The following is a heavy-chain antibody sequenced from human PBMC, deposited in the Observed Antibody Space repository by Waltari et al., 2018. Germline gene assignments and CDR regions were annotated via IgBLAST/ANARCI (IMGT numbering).Heavy chain of an antibody. Sequence: QVQLVESGGGVVQPGRSLRLSCAASGFSFTKFSMPWVRQAPGKGLEWVAFISYDGSGEFYADSVKGRFTISRDNSMNTLYLQMDTLRPEDTALYYCARDLEITFGGVTGGDYWGQGTLVTVSS. CDR2: ISYDGSGE. D-gene: IGHD3-16*01. V-gene: IGHV3-30*11. CDR3: ARDLEITFGGVTGGDY. J-gene: IGHJ4*02. CDR1: GFSFTKFS.